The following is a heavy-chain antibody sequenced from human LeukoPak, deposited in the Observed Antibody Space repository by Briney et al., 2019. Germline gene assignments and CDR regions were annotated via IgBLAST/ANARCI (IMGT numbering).Heavy chain of an antibody. Sequence: GSSAKVSCKASGGTFSSYTISWVRQAPGQGLEWMGRIIPIFGTANYAQKFQGRVTITTDESTSTAYMELSSLRSEDTAVYYCAIGLYYDSSGYYSYYFDYWGQGTLVTVSS. CDR2: IIPIFGTA. V-gene: IGHV1-69*05. J-gene: IGHJ4*02. CDR3: AIGLYYDSSGYYSYYFDY. D-gene: IGHD3-22*01. CDR1: GGTFSSYT.